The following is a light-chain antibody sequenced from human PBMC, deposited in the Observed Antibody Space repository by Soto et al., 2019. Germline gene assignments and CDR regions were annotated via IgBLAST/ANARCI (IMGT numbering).Light chain of an antibody. J-gene: IGKJ1*01. Sequence: EIVLTQSPGTLSLSPGERATLSCRTSQSISHKYLAWYQQKPGQAPRLLIHGVSSRATGIPDRFSGSGSGTDXTLIINTLEXXDFAVYYCQLYSGSPWTFGQGTKVEIK. CDR2: GVS. CDR1: QSISHKY. CDR3: QLYSGSPWT. V-gene: IGKV3-20*01.